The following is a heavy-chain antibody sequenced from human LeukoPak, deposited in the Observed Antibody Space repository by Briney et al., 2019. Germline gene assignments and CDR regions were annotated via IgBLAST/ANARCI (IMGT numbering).Heavy chain of an antibody. CDR3: AKRWYSSSWLLDY. J-gene: IGHJ4*02. Sequence: GESLKISCKGSGYIFTSYWIGWVRQMPGKGLEWMGIIYPGDSDTTYSPSFQGQVTISADKSISTAYLQWSSLKASDTAMYYCAKRWYSSSWLLDYWGQGTLVTVSS. V-gene: IGHV5-51*01. CDR2: IYPGDSDT. D-gene: IGHD6-13*01. CDR1: GYIFTSYW.